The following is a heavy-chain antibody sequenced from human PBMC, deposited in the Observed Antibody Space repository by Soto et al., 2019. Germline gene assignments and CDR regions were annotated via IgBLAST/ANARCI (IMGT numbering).Heavy chain of an antibody. CDR3: ARGFFHNGTGSPLIPFVT. CDR2: SCGSGGRT. J-gene: IGHJ5*02. V-gene: IGHV3-23*01. CDR1: GFTFSSHS. Sequence: GGSLRLSCAASGFTFSSHSMSWVRQAPGKGLEWVSASCGSGGRTYDSDSVKGRFTISRDNATKTHYLQMNGLRAEDTGVYYCARGFFHNGTGSPLIPFVTWGRGTLDPSPQ. D-gene: IGHD2-8*02.